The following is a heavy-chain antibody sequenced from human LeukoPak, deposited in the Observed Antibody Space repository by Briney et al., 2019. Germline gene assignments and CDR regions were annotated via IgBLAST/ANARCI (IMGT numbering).Heavy chain of an antibody. J-gene: IGHJ4*02. V-gene: IGHV3-30-3*01. CDR1: GFTFSSYA. Sequence: AGGSLRLSCAASGFTFSSYAMHWVRQAPGKGLEWVAVISYDGSNKYYADSVKGRFTISRDNSKNTLYLQMNSLRAEDTAVYYCAKDRPAAGFDYWGQGTLVTVSS. D-gene: IGHD6-13*01. CDR3: AKDRPAAGFDY. CDR2: ISYDGSNK.